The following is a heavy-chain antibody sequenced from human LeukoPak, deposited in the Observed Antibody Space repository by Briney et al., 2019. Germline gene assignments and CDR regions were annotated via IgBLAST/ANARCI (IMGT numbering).Heavy chain of an antibody. CDR1: GGSISTYY. CDR2: IYYSGST. CDR3: ARDTGVVVGYFQH. Sequence: SETLSLTCAVSGGSISTYYWSWIRQPPGKGLEWIGYIYYSGSTSYNPSLKSRITISVDTFKNQFSLKLSSVTAADTAVYYCARDTGVVVGYFQHWGQGTLVTVSS. D-gene: IGHD2-15*01. J-gene: IGHJ1*01. V-gene: IGHV4-59*01.